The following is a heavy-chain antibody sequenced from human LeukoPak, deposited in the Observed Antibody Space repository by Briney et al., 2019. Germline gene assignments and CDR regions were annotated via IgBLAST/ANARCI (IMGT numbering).Heavy chain of an antibody. V-gene: IGHV3-48*01. Sequence: GGSLRLSCAASGFTFSSYWMHWVRQAPGKGLEWVSYISSSSSTIYYADSVKGRFTISRDNAKNSLYLQMNSLRAEDTAVYYCAGDWGPHAFDIWGQGTMVTVSS. J-gene: IGHJ3*02. CDR3: AGDWGPHAFDI. CDR2: ISSSSSTI. D-gene: IGHD3-16*01. CDR1: GFTFSSYW.